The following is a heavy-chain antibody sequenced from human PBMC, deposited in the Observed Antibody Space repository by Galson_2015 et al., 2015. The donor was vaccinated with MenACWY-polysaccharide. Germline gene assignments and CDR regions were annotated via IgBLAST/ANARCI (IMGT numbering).Heavy chain of an antibody. Sequence: SVTVSCKASGGTFSSYAISWVRQAPGQGLEWMGWISAYNGNTNYAQKLQGRVTMTTDTSTSTAYMELRSLRSDDTAVYYCARVAPSGDDYVWGSYRYTENSFLKDGYHFDYWGQGTLVTVSS. CDR2: ISAYNGNT. D-gene: IGHD3-16*02. CDR1: GGTFSSYA. V-gene: IGHV1-18*01. J-gene: IGHJ4*02. CDR3: ARVAPSGDDYVWGSYRYTENSFLKDGYHFDY.